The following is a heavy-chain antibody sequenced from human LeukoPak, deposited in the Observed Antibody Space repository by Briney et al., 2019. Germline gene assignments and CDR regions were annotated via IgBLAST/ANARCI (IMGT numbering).Heavy chain of an antibody. D-gene: IGHD3-22*01. Sequence: ETLSLTCTVSGGSISSSSYYWGWIRQPPEKELEWIAIIYHTGSTYYNPSLKSRVTISIDTSKNQFSLNLSSVTAADTAVYYCARMDSTGHDALDIWGQGTMVTVSS. CDR2: IYHTGST. J-gene: IGHJ3*02. CDR3: ARMDSTGHDALDI. V-gene: IGHV4-39*07. CDR1: GGSISSSSYY.